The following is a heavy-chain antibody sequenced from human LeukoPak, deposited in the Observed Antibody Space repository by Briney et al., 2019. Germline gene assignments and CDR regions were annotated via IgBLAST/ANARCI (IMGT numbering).Heavy chain of an antibody. Sequence: GGSLRLSCAASGFTFSSYGMHWVRQAPGKGLEWVAVIWYDGSNKYYADSVKGRFTISRDNSKNTLYLQMNSLRAEDTAVYYCARDGVLWFRESQPHYGMDVWGQGTTVTVSS. CDR3: ARDGVLWFRESQPHYGMDV. D-gene: IGHD3-10*01. J-gene: IGHJ6*02. CDR1: GFTFSSYG. CDR2: IWYDGSNK. V-gene: IGHV3-33*01.